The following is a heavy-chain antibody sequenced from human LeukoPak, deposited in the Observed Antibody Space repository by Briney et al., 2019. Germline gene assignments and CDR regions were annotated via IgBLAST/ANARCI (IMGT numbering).Heavy chain of an antibody. J-gene: IGHJ6*03. Sequence: ASVKVFCKASGYTFTSYDINWVRQATGQGLEWMGWMNPNSGNTGYAQKFQGRVTITRNTSISTAYMELSSLRSEDTAVYYCARVAYSSSSGYYYMDVWGKGTTVTVSS. V-gene: IGHV1-8*01. CDR1: GYTFTSYD. CDR2: MNPNSGNT. CDR3: ARVAYSSSSGYYYMDV. D-gene: IGHD6-6*01.